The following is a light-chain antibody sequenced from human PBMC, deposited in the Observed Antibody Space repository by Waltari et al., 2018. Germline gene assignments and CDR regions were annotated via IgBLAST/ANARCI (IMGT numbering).Light chain of an antibody. CDR1: QSVSSIY. V-gene: IGKV3-20*01. J-gene: IGKJ5*01. CDR3: QLYGRSLGLT. Sequence: IVLTQSPGTLSLSPGERATLSCRASQSVSSIYLVWYHQKPGQAPRLLIYAASNRATGTPDRFSGSGSGTEFTLTISRLEPEDFAVYYCQLYGRSLGLTFGQGTRLE. CDR2: AAS.